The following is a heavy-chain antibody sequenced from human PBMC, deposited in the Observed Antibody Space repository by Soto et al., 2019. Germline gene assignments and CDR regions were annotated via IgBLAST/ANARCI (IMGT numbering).Heavy chain of an antibody. D-gene: IGHD5-12*01. V-gene: IGHV4-31*03. Sequence: SETLSLTCTVSGGSISSGGYYWSWIRQHPGKGLEWIGYIYYSGSTYYNPSLKSRVTISVDTSKNQFSLKLRSDDTAVYYCARASGWLRHNDAFDIWGQGTMVTVSS. CDR3: ARASGWLRHNDAFDI. J-gene: IGHJ3*02. CDR2: IYYSGST. CDR1: GGSISSGGYY.